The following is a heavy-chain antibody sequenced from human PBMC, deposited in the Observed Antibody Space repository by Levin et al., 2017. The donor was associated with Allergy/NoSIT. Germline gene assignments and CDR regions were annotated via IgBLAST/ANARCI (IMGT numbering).Heavy chain of an antibody. Sequence: SETLSLTCTVSGGSISSYYYSWIRQPPGKGLEWIGYMYYSGSTNYNPSLKSRVTISVDTSKNQFSLNLMSVTAADTAVYYCARATRSSLIHYFDHWGQGTLVTVSS. J-gene: IGHJ4*02. CDR3: ARATRSSLIHYFDH. CDR1: GGSISSYY. CDR2: MYYSGST. D-gene: IGHD6-13*01. V-gene: IGHV4-59*01.